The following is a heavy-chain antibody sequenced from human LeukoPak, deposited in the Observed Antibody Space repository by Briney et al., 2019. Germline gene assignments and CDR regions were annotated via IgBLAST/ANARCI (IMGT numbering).Heavy chain of an antibody. CDR3: ARGLLWFGELFSPTGIDWFDP. Sequence: SETLSLTCTVSGGSISSYYWSWIRQPPGKGLEWIGYIYYSGSTNYNPSLKSRVTISVDTSKNQFSLKLSSVTAADTAVYYCARGLLWFGELFSPTGIDWFDPWGQGTLVTVSS. CDR1: GGSISSYY. CDR2: IYYSGST. V-gene: IGHV4-59*01. D-gene: IGHD3-10*01. J-gene: IGHJ5*02.